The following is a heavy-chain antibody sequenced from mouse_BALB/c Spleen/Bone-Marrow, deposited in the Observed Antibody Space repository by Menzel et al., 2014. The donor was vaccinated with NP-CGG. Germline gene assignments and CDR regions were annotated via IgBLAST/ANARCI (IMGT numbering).Heavy chain of an antibody. CDR3: ARHLYGNYGAMDY. J-gene: IGHJ4*01. D-gene: IGHD2-1*01. V-gene: IGHV5-12*02. Sequence: DVKLVESGGGLVQPGGSLKLSCATSGFTFSDYYMYWVRQTPEKRLEWVAYISNGGGSTYYPDTVKGRFTISRDNAENTLYLQMSRLKSEDTAMYYCARHLYGNYGAMDYWGQGTSVTVSS. CDR1: GFTFSDYY. CDR2: ISNGGGST.